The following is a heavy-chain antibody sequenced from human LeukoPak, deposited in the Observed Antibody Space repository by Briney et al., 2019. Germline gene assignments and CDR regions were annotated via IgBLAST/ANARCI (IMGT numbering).Heavy chain of an antibody. D-gene: IGHD2-8*01. Sequence: PGGSLRLSCAASGFTFSTYGMHWVRQAPGKGLEWVAVISSDESTDYYSDSVRGRFTVSRDNSKNTLYLQVNSLRAEDTAVYYCARGPTNGQAFDYWGQGTLVSVSS. V-gene: IGHV3-30*03. CDR3: ARGPTNGQAFDY. CDR1: GFTFSTYG. CDR2: ISSDESTD. J-gene: IGHJ4*02.